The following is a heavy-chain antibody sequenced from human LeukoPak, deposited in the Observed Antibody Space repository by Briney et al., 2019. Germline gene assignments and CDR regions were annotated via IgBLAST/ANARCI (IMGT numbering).Heavy chain of an antibody. Sequence: GGSLRLSCAASGFTFSSSAMSWVRQAPGKGLEWVSAISGSGGSTYYADSVKGRFTISRDNSKNSLYLQMNSLRAEDTAVYYCARMMAVAGPFDYWGQGTLVTVSS. V-gene: IGHV3-23*01. D-gene: IGHD6-19*01. CDR3: ARMMAVAGPFDY. J-gene: IGHJ4*02. CDR1: GFTFSSSA. CDR2: ISGSGGST.